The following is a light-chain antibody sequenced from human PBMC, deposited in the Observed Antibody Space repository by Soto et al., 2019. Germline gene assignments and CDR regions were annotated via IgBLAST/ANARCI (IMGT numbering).Light chain of an antibody. CDR2: GNS. Sequence: QPVLTQPPSVSGAPGQRVTISCTGSSSNIGAGYAVHWYQQLPGTAPKLLIYGNSNRPSGVPDRFSGSKSGTSASLAITRLQAEDEADYYCQSYDSSLSVVFGGGTQVTVL. J-gene: IGLJ2*01. V-gene: IGLV1-40*01. CDR1: SSNIGAGYA. CDR3: QSYDSSLSVV.